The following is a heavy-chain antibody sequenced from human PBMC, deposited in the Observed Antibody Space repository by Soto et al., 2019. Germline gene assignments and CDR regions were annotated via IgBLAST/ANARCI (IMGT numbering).Heavy chain of an antibody. D-gene: IGHD6-13*01. V-gene: IGHV4-39*01. CDR3: ARGERAAGTDWWFDP. CDR1: GGSISSSSFH. J-gene: IGHJ5*02. Sequence: QLQLQESGPGLVKPSETLSLTCTVSGGSISSSSFHWGWIRQPPGKGLEWIGSIYSSGSTYYSPSLKSRVTISVDTSKNQFSLKLSSVTASDTAVYYCARGERAAGTDWWFDPWGQGTLVTVSS. CDR2: IYSSGST.